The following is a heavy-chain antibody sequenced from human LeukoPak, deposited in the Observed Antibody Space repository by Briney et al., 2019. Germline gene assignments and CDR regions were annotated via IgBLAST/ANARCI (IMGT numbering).Heavy chain of an antibody. D-gene: IGHD3-3*01. CDR3: ARALTYYDFWSGYSPHWFDP. Sequence: PSETLSLTCAVYGGSFSGYYWSWIRQPPGKGLEWIGSIYYSGSTYYNPSLKSRVTISVDTSKNQFSLKLSSVTAADTAVYYCARALTYYDFWSGYSPHWFDPWGQGTLVTVSS. CDR2: IYYSGST. CDR1: GGSFSGYY. V-gene: IGHV4-34*01. J-gene: IGHJ5*02.